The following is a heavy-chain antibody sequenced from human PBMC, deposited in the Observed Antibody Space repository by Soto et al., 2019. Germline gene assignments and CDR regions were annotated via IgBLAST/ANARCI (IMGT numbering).Heavy chain of an antibody. D-gene: IGHD4-17*01. V-gene: IGHV3-72*01. Sequence: EVQLVESGGGLVQPGGSLRLSCAVSGFTFSDRYMDWVRLSPGQGLEWIGRIKNKANVNVTQYAASVRGRFTISRDDSKNSLYLQMDSLKTEDTAVYFCSTTVNILNARGYYWGQGTLVTVSS. CDR2: IKNKANVNVT. J-gene: IGHJ4*02. CDR1: GFTFSDRY. CDR3: STTVNILNARGYY.